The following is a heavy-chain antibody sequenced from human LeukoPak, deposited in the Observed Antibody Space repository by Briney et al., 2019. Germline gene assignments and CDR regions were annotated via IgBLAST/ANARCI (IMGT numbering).Heavy chain of an antibody. J-gene: IGHJ3*02. V-gene: IGHV4-59*08. CDR3: ARADPTYGDSDDAFDI. Sequence: SETLSLTCTVSGVSISIYYWSWIRQPPGKGLEWIGYIYYSGSTYYNPSLKSRVTISVDTSKNQFSLKLSSVTAADTAVYYCARADPTYGDSDDAFDIWGQGTMVTVSS. D-gene: IGHD4-17*01. CDR1: GVSISIYY. CDR2: IYYSGST.